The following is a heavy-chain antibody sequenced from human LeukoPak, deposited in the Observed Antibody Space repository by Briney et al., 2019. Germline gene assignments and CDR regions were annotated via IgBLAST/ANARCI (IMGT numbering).Heavy chain of an antibody. CDR1: GGSISSGDYY. CDR3: ARVVPAAYYYFDY. J-gene: IGHJ4*02. Sequence: PSQTLSLTCTVSGGSISSGDYYWSWIRQPPGKGLEWIGYIYYSGSTYYNPSLKSRVTISVDTSKNQFSLKLSSVTAADTAVYYCARVVPAAYYYFDYWGQGTLVTVSS. D-gene: IGHD2-2*01. V-gene: IGHV4-30-4*08. CDR2: IYYSGST.